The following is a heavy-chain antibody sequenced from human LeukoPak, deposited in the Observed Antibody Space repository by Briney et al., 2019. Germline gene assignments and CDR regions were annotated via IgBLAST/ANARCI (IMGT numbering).Heavy chain of an antibody. CDR1: GFTFEEHG. J-gene: IGHJ4*02. CDR3: ARKGAASDYYFDY. CDR2: INWNGGST. V-gene: IGHV3-20*01. Sequence: PGGSLRLSCAASGFTFEEHGMSWVRQAPGKGLEWVSGINWNGGSTGYGDSLKGRFTISRDNAKNSLYLQMNSLRAEDTALCHCARKGAASDYYFDYWGQGTLVTVSS. D-gene: IGHD6-25*01.